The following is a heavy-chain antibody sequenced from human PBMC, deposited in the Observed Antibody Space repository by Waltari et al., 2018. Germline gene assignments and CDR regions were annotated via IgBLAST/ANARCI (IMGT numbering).Heavy chain of an antibody. V-gene: IGHV3-53*01. CDR2: IYSGGST. D-gene: IGHD6-19*01. CDR3: ARWQQWPVRAFDY. CDR1: GFIVSSNY. J-gene: IGHJ4*02. Sequence: EVQLVESGGGLIQPGGSLRLSCAASGFIVSSNYLSWVRPAPGRGLGWFSLIYSGGSTDYADSVKGRFTISRDNSKNTLYLQMDSLSVEDTAVYYCARWQQWPVRAFDYWGQGTLVTVSS.